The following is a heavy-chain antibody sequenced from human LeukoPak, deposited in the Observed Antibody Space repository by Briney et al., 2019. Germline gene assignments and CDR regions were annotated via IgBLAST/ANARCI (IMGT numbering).Heavy chain of an antibody. CDR2: ISYDGRTK. Sequence: PGRSLRLSCAASGFTFSNFGIHWVRQAPGRGLEWVAVISYDGRTKYYAASVEGRFTISRDNSRNTLYLQMNSLRAEDTAVYYCAKEYSNRPDHFDYWGQGTLVTVSS. CDR3: AKEYSNRPDHFDY. CDR1: GFTFSNFG. J-gene: IGHJ4*02. V-gene: IGHV3-30*18. D-gene: IGHD6-13*01.